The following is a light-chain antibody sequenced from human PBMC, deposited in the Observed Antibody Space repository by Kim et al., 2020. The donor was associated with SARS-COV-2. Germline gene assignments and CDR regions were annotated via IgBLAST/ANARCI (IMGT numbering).Light chain of an antibody. Sequence: GQKVTISCSGSSSNIGSNAVNWYQQLPGAAPKLLIYNNDQWPSGVPDRFSGSKSVTSASLAISGLQSEDEADYYCAAWDDSLNGPVFGGGTKVTVL. J-gene: IGLJ3*02. CDR1: SSNIGSNA. CDR2: NND. CDR3: AAWDDSLNGPV. V-gene: IGLV1-44*01.